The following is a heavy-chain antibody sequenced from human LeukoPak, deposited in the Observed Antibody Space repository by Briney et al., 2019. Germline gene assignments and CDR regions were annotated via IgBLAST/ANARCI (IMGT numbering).Heavy chain of an antibody. D-gene: IGHD6-13*01. CDR3: ARDPYSSSWYWGWFDP. Sequence: GGSLRLSCAASGFTFDDYAMHWVRQAPGKGLEWVSGISWNSGSIGYADSVKGRFTISRDNAKNSLYLQMNSLRAEDTAVYYCARDPYSSSWYWGWFDPWGQGTLVTVSS. V-gene: IGHV3-9*01. J-gene: IGHJ5*02. CDR2: ISWNSGSI. CDR1: GFTFDDYA.